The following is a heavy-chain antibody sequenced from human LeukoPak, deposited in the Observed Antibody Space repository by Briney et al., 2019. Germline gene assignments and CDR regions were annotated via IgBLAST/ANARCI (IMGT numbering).Heavy chain of an antibody. Sequence: ASVKVSCKASGYTFTSYDINWVRQATGQGLERMGWMNPNSGNTGYAQKFQGRVTMTRNTSISTAYMELSSLRSEDTAVYYCARGLFCSSTSCSTGYYYYYMDVWGKGTTVTVSS. J-gene: IGHJ6*03. D-gene: IGHD2-2*01. CDR2: MNPNSGNT. CDR3: ARGLFCSSTSCSTGYYYYYMDV. V-gene: IGHV1-8*01. CDR1: GYTFTSYD.